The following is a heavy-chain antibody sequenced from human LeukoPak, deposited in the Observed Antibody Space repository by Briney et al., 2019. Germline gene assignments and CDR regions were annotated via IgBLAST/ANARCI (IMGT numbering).Heavy chain of an antibody. CDR2: INPSGGFT. J-gene: IGHJ3*02. V-gene: IGHV1-46*01. D-gene: IGHD4-17*01. CDR3: ARQKNDFGDYPDAFDM. CDR1: GYTFTGYY. Sequence: ASVKVSCKASGYTFTGYYMHWVRQAPGQGLEWMGIINPSGGFTRYAQKFQGRVTMTRDTSTSTVYMELSSLRSEDTALYYCARQKNDFGDYPDAFDMWGQGTMVTVSS.